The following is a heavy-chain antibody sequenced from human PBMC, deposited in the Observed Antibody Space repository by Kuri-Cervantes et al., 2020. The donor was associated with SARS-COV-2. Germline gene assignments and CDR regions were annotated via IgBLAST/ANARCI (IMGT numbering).Heavy chain of an antibody. V-gene: IGHV3-21*01. CDR3: ARDVAAGRAYYYYMDV. CDR1: GFTFSSYS. Sequence: GESLKISCAACGFTFSSYSMNWVRQAPGKGLEWVSSISSSSSYIYYADSVKGRFTISRDNAKNSLYLQMNSLRAEDTAVYYCARDVAAGRAYYYYMDVWGKGTTVTVSS. D-gene: IGHD6-13*01. J-gene: IGHJ6*03. CDR2: ISSSSSYI.